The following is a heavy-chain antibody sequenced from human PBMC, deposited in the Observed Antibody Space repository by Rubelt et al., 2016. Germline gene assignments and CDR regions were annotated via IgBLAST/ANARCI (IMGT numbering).Heavy chain of an antibody. V-gene: IGHV4-34*01. CDR1: GGSFSGYY. D-gene: IGHD1-7*01. CDR2: INHSGST. Sequence: QVQLQQWGAGLLKPSETLSLTCAVYGGSFSGYYWSWIRQPPGKGLEWIGEINHSGSTNYNPSLKSRVTTSVDTAKNQFSLKLSSVTAADTAVYYCASRRNYGFFYWGQGTLVTVSS. CDR3: ASRRNYGFFY. J-gene: IGHJ4*02.